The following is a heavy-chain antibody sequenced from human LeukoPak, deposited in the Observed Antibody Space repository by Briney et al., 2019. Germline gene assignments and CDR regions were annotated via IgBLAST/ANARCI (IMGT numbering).Heavy chain of an antibody. Sequence: GGSLRLSCAASGFTFSNAWMSWVRQAPGKGLEWVGRIKSKTDGGTADYAAPVKGRFTISRDDSKNTLYLQMNSLKTEDTAVYYCTTAAGIYYGMDVWGQGTTVTVSS. CDR3: TTAAGIYYGMDV. CDR2: IKSKTDGGTA. D-gene: IGHD6-13*01. CDR1: GFTFSNAW. J-gene: IGHJ6*02. V-gene: IGHV3-15*01.